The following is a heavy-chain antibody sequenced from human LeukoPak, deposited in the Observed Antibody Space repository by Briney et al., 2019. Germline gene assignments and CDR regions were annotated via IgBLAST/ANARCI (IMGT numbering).Heavy chain of an antibody. Sequence: GGSLRLSCAASGFTFNSYWMTWVRQAPERGLEWLANIKQDGSEQYYVDSVKGRFTISRDNAKNSLYLQMNTLRAGDTAVYYCARVGKSGSYPFDYWGQGSLVTVSS. V-gene: IGHV3-7*05. D-gene: IGHD1-26*01. J-gene: IGHJ4*02. CDR2: IKQDGSEQ. CDR1: GFTFNSYW. CDR3: ARVGKSGSYPFDY.